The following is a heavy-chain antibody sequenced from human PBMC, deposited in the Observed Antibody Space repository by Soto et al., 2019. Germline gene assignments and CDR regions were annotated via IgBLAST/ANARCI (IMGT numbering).Heavy chain of an antibody. V-gene: IGHV1-69*01. CDR3: ARDNGLASTIPVTPGNTRGSGFGMDV. Sequence: QEQLVQSGAEVKKPGSSVRVSCKASGGTFSTFPISWVRQVPGQRPEWMGGIIPIIGTANYAQKFKGRVTRRAEDPTSKDYMKVRSLRSEDTKVYYCARDNGLASTIPVTPGNTRGSGFGMDVWGQGTTVTVSS. J-gene: IGHJ6*02. CDR2: IIPIIGTA. CDR1: GGTFSTFP. D-gene: IGHD4-4*01.